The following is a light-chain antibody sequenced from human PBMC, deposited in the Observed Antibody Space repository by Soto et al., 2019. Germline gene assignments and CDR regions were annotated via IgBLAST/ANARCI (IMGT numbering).Light chain of an antibody. V-gene: IGLV2-14*01. J-gene: IGLJ1*01. CDR1: SSDIGAYNS. Sequence: QSALTQPASVSGSPGQSITISCTGTSSDIGAYNSVSWYQQYPGRAPKLMIYEVSNRPSGVSARFSASKSGNTASLTISGLQAEDVADYYCNSRGGSRPYYVFGTGTKLTVL. CDR2: EVS. CDR3: NSRGGSRPYYV.